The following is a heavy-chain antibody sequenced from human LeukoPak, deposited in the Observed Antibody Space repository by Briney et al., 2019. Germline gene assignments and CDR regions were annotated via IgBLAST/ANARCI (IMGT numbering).Heavy chain of an antibody. CDR3: TRPGDCSGGSCYWYTDL. J-gene: IGHJ2*01. V-gene: IGHV3-73*01. Sequence: PGGSLRLSCAASGFTFSGFAMHWVRQASGQGLEWVGRIRSKANSYATAYAASVKDTFTISRDDSKNTAYLQMNSLKTEDTAVYYCTRPGDCSGGSCYWYTDLWGRGTLVTVSS. CDR2: IRSKANSYAT. D-gene: IGHD2-15*01. CDR1: GFTFSGFA.